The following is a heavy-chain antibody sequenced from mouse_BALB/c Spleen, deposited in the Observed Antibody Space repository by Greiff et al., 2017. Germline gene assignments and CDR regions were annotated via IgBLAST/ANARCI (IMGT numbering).Heavy chain of an antibody. CDR2: IDPFNGGT. CDR3: ARRFFDV. Sequence: VQLQQSGPELMKPGASVKISCKASGYSFTSYYMHWVKQSHGKSLEWIGYIDPFNGGTSYNQKFKGKATLTVDKSSSTAYMHLSSLTSEDSAVYYCARRFFDVWGAGTTVTVSS. V-gene: IGHV1S135*01. CDR1: GYSFTSYY. J-gene: IGHJ1*01.